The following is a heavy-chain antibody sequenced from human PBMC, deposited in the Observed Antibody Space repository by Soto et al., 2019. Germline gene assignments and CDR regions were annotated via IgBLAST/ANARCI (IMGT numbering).Heavy chain of an antibody. CDR2: IYPSDSQT. CDR1: GYSFSNWW. D-gene: IGHD4-17*01. Sequence: GESLKISCKGSGYSFSNWWIAWVRQMPGKGLEYMGIIYPSDSQTRYSPSFQGQVTISADKSISTAYLQWSSLKASDTAVYYCARHGFYGDYSSNYFDPWGQGTLVTVSS. V-gene: IGHV5-51*01. J-gene: IGHJ5*02. CDR3: ARHGFYGDYSSNYFDP.